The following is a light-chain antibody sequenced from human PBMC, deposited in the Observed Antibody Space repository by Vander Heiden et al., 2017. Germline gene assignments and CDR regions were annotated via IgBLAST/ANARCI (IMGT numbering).Light chain of an antibody. V-gene: IGKV3-20*01. J-gene: IGKJ1*01. Sequence: EFVLTPSPGTLSSSPGARATLSCRASPTVSSSYLAWYQQKPGQAPRLLIYGASSRATGIPDRFSGSGSGTDFTLTISRLEPEDFAVYYCQQYGSSPWTFGQGTKVEIK. CDR2: GAS. CDR1: PTVSSSY. CDR3: QQYGSSPWT.